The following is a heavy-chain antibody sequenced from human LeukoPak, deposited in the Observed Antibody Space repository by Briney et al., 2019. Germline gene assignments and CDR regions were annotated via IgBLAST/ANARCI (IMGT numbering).Heavy chain of an antibody. V-gene: IGHV4-39*07. CDR3: ASAEGGGPHDAVDI. CDR1: GGSISSSSYY. D-gene: IGHD2-15*01. Sequence: PSETLSLTCTVSGGSISSSSYYWGWLRQPPGKGLEWIGSTYCSASTYYNQSLKSGVTISVDTSKNQFSLKLRSVTAADTAVYYCASAEGGGPHDAVDIWGQGTMVTVSS. CDR2: TYCSAST. J-gene: IGHJ3*02.